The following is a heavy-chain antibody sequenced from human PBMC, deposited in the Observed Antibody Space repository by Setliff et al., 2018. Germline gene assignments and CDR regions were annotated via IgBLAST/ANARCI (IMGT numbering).Heavy chain of an antibody. CDR1: GYTLTNYY. Sequence: ASVKVSCKASGYTLTNYYIHWVRQAPGQGPEWMGIINPNGGSTRYAQKFQGRVTMTLDTSTSTAYMELSSLRSEDTAVYYCARVSITMVRGVIISYYYYGMDVWGQGTTVTVSS. CDR3: ARVSITMVRGVIISYYYYGMDV. CDR2: INPNGGST. V-gene: IGHV1-46*01. D-gene: IGHD3-10*01. J-gene: IGHJ6*02.